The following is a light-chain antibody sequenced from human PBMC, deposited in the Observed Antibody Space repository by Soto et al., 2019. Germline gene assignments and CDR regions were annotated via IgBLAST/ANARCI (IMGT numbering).Light chain of an antibody. CDR2: YDS. CDR3: QVWYSSSDHPGVV. J-gene: IGLJ2*01. CDR1: NIGSKS. Sequence: SYELTQPPSVSVAPGKTARITCGGNNIGSKSVHWYQQKPGQAPVLVIYYDSDRPSGIPERFSGSNSGNTATLTISRVEAGDEAYYYCQVWYSSSDHPGVVFGGGTQLTVL. V-gene: IGLV3-21*04.